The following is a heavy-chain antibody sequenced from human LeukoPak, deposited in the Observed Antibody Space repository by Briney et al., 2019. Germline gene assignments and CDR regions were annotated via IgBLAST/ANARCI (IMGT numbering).Heavy chain of an antibody. CDR1: GGTFSSYA. CDR2: IIPIFGTA. CDR3: ARDDYGGNPTVFDI. D-gene: IGHD4-23*01. V-gene: IGHV1-69*05. Sequence: SVKVSCKASGGTFSSYAISWVRQAPGQGLEWMGGIIPIFGTANYAQKLQGRVTMTTDTSTSTAYMELRSLRSDDTAVYYCARDDYGGNPTVFDIWGQGTMVTVSS. J-gene: IGHJ3*02.